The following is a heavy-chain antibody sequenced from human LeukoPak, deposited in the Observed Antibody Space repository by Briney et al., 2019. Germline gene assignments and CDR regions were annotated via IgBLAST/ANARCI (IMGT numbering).Heavy chain of an antibody. Sequence: GGSLRLFCAASGFTFSSYEMNLVRHAPGKGLEWVSYISSSGSTIYYADSVKGRFTISRDNAKNSLYLQMNSLRAEDTAVYYCARVGYYYDSSGYWNRFGMDVWGQGTTVTVSS. J-gene: IGHJ6*02. V-gene: IGHV3-48*03. CDR2: ISSSGSTI. CDR1: GFTFSSYE. D-gene: IGHD3-22*01. CDR3: ARVGYYYDSSGYWNRFGMDV.